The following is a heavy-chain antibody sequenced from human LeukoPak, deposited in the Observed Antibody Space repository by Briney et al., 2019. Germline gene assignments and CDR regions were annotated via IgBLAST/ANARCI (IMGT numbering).Heavy chain of an antibody. CDR3: ATGGYSYGFLDYYYGMDV. D-gene: IGHD5-18*01. V-gene: IGHV1-2*02. CDR2: INPNSGGT. Sequence: GASVKVSCKASGYTFTGYYTHWVRQAPGQGLEWMGWINPNSGGTNYAQKFQGRVAMTRDTSISTAYMELSRLRSDDTAVYYCATGGYSYGFLDYYYGMDVWGQGTTVTVSS. J-gene: IGHJ6*02. CDR1: GYTFTGYY.